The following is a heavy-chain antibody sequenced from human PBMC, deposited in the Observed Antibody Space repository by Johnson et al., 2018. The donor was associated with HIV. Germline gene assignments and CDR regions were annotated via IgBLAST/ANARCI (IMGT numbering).Heavy chain of an antibody. V-gene: IGHV3-9*01. CDR1: GLTFDDYG. CDR2: ISWNSGTI. J-gene: IGHJ3*02. CDR3: AKAKYSSSADAFDI. D-gene: IGHD6-6*01. Sequence: QLVESGGGLVQPGRSLRLSCAASGLTFDDYGLHWVRTAPGKGLEWVSGISWNSGTIGYADSVKGRFTISRDNGKNSLYLQMNSLRLEDTAFYFCAKAKYSSSADAFDIWGQGTMVTVSS.